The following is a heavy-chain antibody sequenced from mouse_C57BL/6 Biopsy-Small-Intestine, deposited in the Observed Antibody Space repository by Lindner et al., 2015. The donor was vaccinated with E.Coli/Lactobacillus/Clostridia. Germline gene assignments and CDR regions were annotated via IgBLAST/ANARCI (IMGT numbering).Heavy chain of an antibody. CDR1: GYSFTDYN. Sequence: VQLQESGPELAKPGASVKISCKASGYSFTDYNMNWVKQSNGKSLEWIGLINPNYGTTSYNQKFKGKATLTVDQSSSTAYMQLNSLTSEDSAVYYCARRPRGTAWYFDVWGTGTTVTVSS. CDR3: ARRPRGTAWYFDV. J-gene: IGHJ1*03. D-gene: IGHD1-2*01. V-gene: IGHV1-39*01. CDR2: INPNYGTT.